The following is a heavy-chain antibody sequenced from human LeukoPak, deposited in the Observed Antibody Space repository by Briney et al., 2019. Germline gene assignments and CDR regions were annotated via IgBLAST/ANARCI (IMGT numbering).Heavy chain of an antibody. CDR3: ARGIAARPCYFDY. V-gene: IGHV4-38-2*02. J-gene: IGHJ4*02. D-gene: IGHD6-6*01. CDR2: INHSGST. Sequence: SETLSLTCTVSGYSISSGFYWGWIRQPPGKGLEWVGEINHSGSTNYNPSLKSRVTISVDTSKNQFSLKLSSVTAADTAVYYCARGIAARPCYFDYWGQGTLVTVSS. CDR1: GYSISSGFY.